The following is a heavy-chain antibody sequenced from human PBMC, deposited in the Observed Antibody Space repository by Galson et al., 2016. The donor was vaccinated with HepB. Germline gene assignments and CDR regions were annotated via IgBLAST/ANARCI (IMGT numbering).Heavy chain of an antibody. CDR2: INHDGSEK. J-gene: IGHJ6*02. D-gene: IGHD6-19*01. V-gene: IGHV3-7*01. CDR1: GFTFRSYW. CDR3: ARRLDTQRRIAGWGWGMDV. Sequence: SLRLSCAASGFTFRSYWMSWVRQDPGKGVERVANINHDGSEKYTVESVKGRFSISRDNGKNSLYLQMSSLRVEDAGVYYCARRLDTQRRIAGWGWGMDVWGQGTTVTVS.